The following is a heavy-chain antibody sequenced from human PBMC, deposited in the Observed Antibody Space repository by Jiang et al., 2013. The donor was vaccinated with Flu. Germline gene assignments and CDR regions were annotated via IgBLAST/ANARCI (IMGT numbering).Heavy chain of an antibody. CDR2: IFSNDEK. CDR1: GFSLSNARMG. Sequence: KPTQTLTLTCTVSGFSLSNARMGVSWIRQPPGKALEWLAHIFSNDEKSYSTSLKSRLTISKDTSKSQVVLTMTNMDPVDTATYYCARVPRKEFRIYYYYGMDVWGQGTTVTV. V-gene: IGHV2-26*01. J-gene: IGHJ6*02. D-gene: IGHD3-10*01. CDR3: ARVPRKEFRIYYYYGMDV.